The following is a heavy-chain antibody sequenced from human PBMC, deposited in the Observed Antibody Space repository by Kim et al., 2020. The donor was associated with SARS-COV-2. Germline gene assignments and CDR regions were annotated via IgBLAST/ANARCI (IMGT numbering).Heavy chain of an antibody. V-gene: IGHV1-69*13. J-gene: IGHJ6*02. Sequence: SVKVSCKASGGTFSSYAISWVRQAPGQGLEWMGGIIPIFGTANYAQKFQGRVTITADESTSTAYMELSSLRSEDTAVYYCARFNWNDAYYYYGMDVWGQGTTVTVSS. CDR2: IIPIFGTA. CDR1: GGTFSSYA. CDR3: ARFNWNDAYYYYGMDV. D-gene: IGHD1-1*01.